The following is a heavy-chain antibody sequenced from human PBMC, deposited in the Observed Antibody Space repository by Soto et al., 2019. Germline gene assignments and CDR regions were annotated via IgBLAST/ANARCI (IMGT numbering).Heavy chain of an antibody. CDR2: ISYDGSNK. D-gene: IGHD3-10*01. Sequence: GSLRLSCAASGFTFSSYAMHWVRQAPGKGLEWVAVISYDGSNKYYADSVKGRFTISRDNSKNTLYLQMNSLRAEDTAVYYCARGGLNYYYGSGVDYWGQGTLVTVSS. J-gene: IGHJ4*02. CDR3: ARGGLNYYYGSGVDY. CDR1: GFTFSSYA. V-gene: IGHV3-30-3*01.